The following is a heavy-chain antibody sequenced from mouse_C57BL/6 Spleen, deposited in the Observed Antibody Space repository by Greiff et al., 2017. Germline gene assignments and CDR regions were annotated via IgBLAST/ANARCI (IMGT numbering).Heavy chain of an antibody. V-gene: IGHV1-81*01. Sequence: VQLQQSGAELARPGASVKLSCKASGYTFTSYGISWVKQRTGQGLEWIGEIYPRSGNTYYNEKFKGKATLTADKSSSTAYMELRSLTSEDSAVYFRATRQLRLRDFDYWGQGTTLTVSS. CDR2: IYPRSGNT. J-gene: IGHJ2*01. D-gene: IGHD3-2*02. CDR1: GYTFTSYG. CDR3: ATRQLRLRDFDY.